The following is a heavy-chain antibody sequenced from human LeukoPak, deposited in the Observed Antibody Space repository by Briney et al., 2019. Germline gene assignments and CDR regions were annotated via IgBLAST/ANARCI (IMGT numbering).Heavy chain of an antibody. V-gene: IGHV3-7*01. CDR2: IKQDGSEK. D-gene: IGHD4-23*01. CDR1: GFTFSSYG. CDR3: AREVTPYY. Sequence: PGGSLRLSCAASGFTFSSYGMHWVRQAPGKGLEWVTNIKQDGSEKYYVDSVKGRFTISRDNAKNSLFLQMNSLRAEDTAVYYCAREVTPYYWGQGTLVTVSS. J-gene: IGHJ4*02.